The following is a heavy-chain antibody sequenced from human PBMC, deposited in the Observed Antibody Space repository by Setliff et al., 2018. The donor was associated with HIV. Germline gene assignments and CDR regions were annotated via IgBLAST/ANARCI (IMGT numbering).Heavy chain of an antibody. Sequence: KASETLSLTCTVSGETIRNGFYYWHWMRQPPGKGLEWIGSIYYSGSTHYKSSLKSRVTISVDTSKNQFSLRLGSVTAADTAVYYCARGGGPDTNFDSWGRGTLVTVSS. J-gene: IGHJ4*02. CDR3: ARGGGPDTNFDS. CDR2: IYYSGST. CDR1: GETIRNGFYY. V-gene: IGHV4-39*07.